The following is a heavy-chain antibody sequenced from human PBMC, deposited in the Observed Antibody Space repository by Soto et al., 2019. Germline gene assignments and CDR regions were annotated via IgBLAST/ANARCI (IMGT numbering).Heavy chain of an antibody. Sequence: QVQLVQSGAEVKKPGASVKVSCKASGYTFTSYYMHWVRQAPGQGLEWMGIINPSGGSTSYAQKFQGRGTMTRDTSTSTVYMELSSLRSEDTAVYYCARVVWSGYGVDYWGQGTLVTVSS. J-gene: IGHJ4*02. CDR2: INPSGGST. V-gene: IGHV1-46*03. CDR1: GYTFTSYY. D-gene: IGHD3-3*01. CDR3: ARVVWSGYGVDY.